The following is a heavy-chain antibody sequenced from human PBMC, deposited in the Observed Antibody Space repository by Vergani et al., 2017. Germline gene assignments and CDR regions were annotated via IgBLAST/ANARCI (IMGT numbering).Heavy chain of an antibody. CDR1: GFTFSDYY. CDR2: IDTFGSTI. Sequence: QVQLVESGGGVVQPGRSLRLSCAASGFTFSDYYMTWIRQAPGKGLEWVSYIDTFGSTIYYADSVKGRFTISWDNAKNSLYLQMNSLTAEDTAVYYCASQYCSSTTCYAKFWGQGTLVTVSS. J-gene: IGHJ4*02. CDR3: ASQYCSSTTCYAKF. D-gene: IGHD2-2*01. V-gene: IGHV3-11*01.